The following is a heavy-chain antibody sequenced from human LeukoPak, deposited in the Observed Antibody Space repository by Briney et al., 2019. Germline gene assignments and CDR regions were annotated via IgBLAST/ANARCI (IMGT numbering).Heavy chain of an antibody. V-gene: IGHV1-46*01. CDR1: GYTFTSHY. CDR2: INPSGGST. CDR3: ARSIGIAVAGQGY. J-gene: IGHJ4*02. Sequence: ASVKVSCKASGYTFTSHYIHWVRQAPGQGLEWMGVINPSGGSTSYAQKFQGRVTMTRDTSTSTVYMELSSLRSEDTAVYYCARSIGIAVAGQGYWGQGTLVTVSS. D-gene: IGHD6-19*01.